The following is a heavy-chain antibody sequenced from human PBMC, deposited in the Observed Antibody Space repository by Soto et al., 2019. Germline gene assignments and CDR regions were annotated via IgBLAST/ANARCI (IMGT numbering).Heavy chain of an antibody. CDR1: GYTFTSYA. CDR3: ARHSSWYYF. D-gene: IGHD6-13*01. V-gene: IGHV1-3*05. Sequence: QVQLVQSGAEEKKPGASVKVSCKASGYTFTSYAMHWVRQAPGQRLEWMGWINAGNGNTKYSQKFQGRVTITRDTSASTAYMELSSLRTAQLAVYTSARHSSWYYFWGQGTLVTVSS. CDR2: INAGNGNT. J-gene: IGHJ4*02.